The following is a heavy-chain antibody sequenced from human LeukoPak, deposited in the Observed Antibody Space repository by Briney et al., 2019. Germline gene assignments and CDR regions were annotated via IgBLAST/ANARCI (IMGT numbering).Heavy chain of an antibody. CDR3: ARYDSSGYYYGY. CDR2: IIPIFGTA. J-gene: IGHJ4*02. V-gene: IGHV1-69*05. D-gene: IGHD3-22*01. Sequence: GASVKVSCEASGGTFSSYAISWVRQAPGQGLEWMGGIIPIFGTANYAQKFQGRVTITTDESTSTAYMELSSLRCEDTAVYYCARYDSSGYYYGYWGQGTLVTVSS. CDR1: GGTFSSYA.